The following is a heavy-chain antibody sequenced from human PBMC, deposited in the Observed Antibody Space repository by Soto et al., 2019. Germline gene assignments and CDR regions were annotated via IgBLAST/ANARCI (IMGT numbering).Heavy chain of an antibody. CDR1: GGTFRTSA. Sequence: QVQLVQSGAEVKKPGSSVNVSCKTSGGTFRTSAISWVRQAPGQGLEWMGGIMPVFPTPDYAQKFQGRVTITADESTGTAYMELSSLRSEDTAVYYCARDKDRQQLGGNYYYIMDVWGQGTTVTVSS. J-gene: IGHJ6*01. CDR3: ARDKDRQQLGGNYYYIMDV. V-gene: IGHV1-69*12. CDR2: IMPVFPTP. D-gene: IGHD3-3*02.